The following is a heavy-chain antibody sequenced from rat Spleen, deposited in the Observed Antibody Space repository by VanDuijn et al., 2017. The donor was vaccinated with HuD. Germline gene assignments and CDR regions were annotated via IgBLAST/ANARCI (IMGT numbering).Heavy chain of an antibody. V-gene: IGHV5-22*01. J-gene: IGHJ2*01. CDR2: VSSEGI. Sequence: EVQLVESGGGLVQPGRSLKLSCAASGFTFSDYGVAWVRQAPTKGLEWVASVSSEGIYYGDSGKGRFTISRDNTKSTLYLQMNSLRSEDTATYYCASPGGDFDCWGQGVMVTVSS. CDR1: GFTFSDYG. CDR3: ASPGGDFDC.